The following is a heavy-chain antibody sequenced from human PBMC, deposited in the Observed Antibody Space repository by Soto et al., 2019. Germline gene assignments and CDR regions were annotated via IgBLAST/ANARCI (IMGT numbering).Heavy chain of an antibody. V-gene: IGHV3-23*01. D-gene: IGHD5-12*01. J-gene: IGHJ4*02. CDR1: GFSFDDYA. CDR2: ISGSGDNT. Sequence: EVQLLESGGGWVQPGGSLRLSCAASGFSFDDYAMTWVRQAAGKGLEWVSAISGSGDNTYYADSVKCRFTISRDNSKNTLYLQLNSLRAEDTALYYCAKGYYSGYDLAYFDYWGQGPLVTVSS. CDR3: AKGYYSGYDLAYFDY.